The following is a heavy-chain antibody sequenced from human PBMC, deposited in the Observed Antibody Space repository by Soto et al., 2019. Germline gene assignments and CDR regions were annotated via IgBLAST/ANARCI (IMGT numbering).Heavy chain of an antibody. CDR1: GGSVSSGSYY. CDR2: IYYSGST. CDR3: ARALRAYNWNSVWFDP. J-gene: IGHJ5*02. Sequence: QVQLQESGPGLVKPSETLSLTCTVSGGSVSSGSYYWSWIRQPPGKGLEWIGYIYYSGSTNYNPSLKGRVTIAVDTSKNQFSLKLSSVTAADTAVYYCARALRAYNWNSVWFDPWGQGTLVTVSS. V-gene: IGHV4-61*01. D-gene: IGHD1-7*01.